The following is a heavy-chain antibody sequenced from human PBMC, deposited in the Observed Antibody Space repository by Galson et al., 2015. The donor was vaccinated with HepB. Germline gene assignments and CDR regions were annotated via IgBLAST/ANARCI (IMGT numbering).Heavy chain of an antibody. CDR3: ARNNYDKDAFDI. J-gene: IGHJ3*02. CDR1: ANTFTIYG. CDR2: ISAYTGKT. Sequence: QSGAEVKKPGASVKVSCKASANTFTIYGISWVRQAPGQGLEWMGWISAYTGKTNYAQKLQGRVTMTTDTSTSTAYMELRSLRSDDTAVYYCARNNYDKDAFDIWGQGTMVTVSS. V-gene: IGHV1-18*01. D-gene: IGHD1/OR15-1a*01.